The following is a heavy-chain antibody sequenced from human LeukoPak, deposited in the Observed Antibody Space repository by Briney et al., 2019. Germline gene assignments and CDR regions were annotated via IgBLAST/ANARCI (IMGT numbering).Heavy chain of an antibody. J-gene: IGHJ5*02. CDR1: GFTFSSYG. D-gene: IGHD6-13*01. CDR3: AKDYSSSWPDNNWFDP. CDR2: IRYDGSNK. Sequence: GGSLRLSCAASGFTFSSYGMHWVRQAPGKGLEWVAFIRYDGSNKYYADSVKGRFTISRDNSKNTLYLQMNSLRAEDTALYYCAKDYSSSWPDNNWFDPWGQGTLVTVSS. V-gene: IGHV3-30*02.